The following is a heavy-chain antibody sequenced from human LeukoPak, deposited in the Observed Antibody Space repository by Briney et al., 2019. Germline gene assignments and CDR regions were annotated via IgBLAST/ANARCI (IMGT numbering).Heavy chain of an antibody. CDR2: IYTSGST. CDR3: AREIYGDHSPYYYYYYMDV. J-gene: IGHJ6*03. Sequence: SETLSLTCTVSGGSISSYYWSWIRQPAGKGLEWIGRIYTSGSTNYNPSLKSRVTISVDTSKNQFSLKLSSVTAADTAVYYCAREIYGDHSPYYYYYYMDVWGKGTTVTISS. CDR1: GGSISSYY. V-gene: IGHV4-4*07. D-gene: IGHD4-17*01.